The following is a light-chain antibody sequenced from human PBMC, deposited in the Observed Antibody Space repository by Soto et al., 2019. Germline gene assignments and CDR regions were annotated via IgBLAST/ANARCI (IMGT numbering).Light chain of an antibody. Sequence: DVQLTPSPSSLSASVGDRVNITCLASQNIRTYLNWYQQKPGKAPTLLIYAATTLQSGVPSTFSGSASGTDFSLTISSLQHGDVATYYCQQSYSTLYTFGQGTKVDIK. V-gene: IGKV1-39*01. CDR3: QQSYSTLYT. J-gene: IGKJ2*01. CDR2: AAT. CDR1: QNIRTY.